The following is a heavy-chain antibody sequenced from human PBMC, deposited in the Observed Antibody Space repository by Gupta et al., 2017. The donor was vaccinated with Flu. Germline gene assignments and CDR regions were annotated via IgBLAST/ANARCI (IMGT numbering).Heavy chain of an antibody. CDR2: LSSSGSTM. CDR3: AGGERFEGLGGGDAFDI. Sequence: GKVLEWVLYLSSSGSTMNCADSVKGRFTISMDNAKNSLYLQMNSLRAEDTAVYYCAGGERFEGLGGGDAFDIWGQGTMVTVSS. V-gene: IGHV3-11*01. J-gene: IGHJ3*02. D-gene: IGHD3-10*01.